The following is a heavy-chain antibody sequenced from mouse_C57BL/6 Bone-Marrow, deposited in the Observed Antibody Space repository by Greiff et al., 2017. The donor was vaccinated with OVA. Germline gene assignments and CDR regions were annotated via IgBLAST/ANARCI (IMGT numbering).Heavy chain of an antibody. CDR1: GIDFSRYW. V-gene: IGHV4-1*01. J-gene: IGHJ2*01. CDR3: ASLYYDYDFLFDY. CDR2: INPDSSTI. D-gene: IGHD2-4*01. Sequence: SGGGLVQPGGSLKLSCAASGIDFSRYWMSWVRRAPGKGLEWIGEINPDSSTINYAPSLKDKFIISRDNAKNTLYLQMSKVRSEDTALYYCASLYYDYDFLFDYWGQGTTLTVSS.